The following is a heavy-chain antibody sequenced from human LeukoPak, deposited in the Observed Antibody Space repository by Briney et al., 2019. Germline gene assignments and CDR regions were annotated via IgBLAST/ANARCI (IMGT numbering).Heavy chain of an antibody. CDR1: GGTFSSYA. V-gene: IGHV1-69*05. J-gene: IGHJ4*02. CDR3: ARHLRPYEYYFDY. D-gene: IGHD2-8*01. Sequence: GASLKVSCKASGGTFSSYAISWVRQAPGQGLEWMGRIIPIFGTANYAQKLQGRVTITTDESTSTAYMELSSLRSEDTAVYYCARHLRPYEYYFDYWGQGTLVTVSS. CDR2: IIPIFGTA.